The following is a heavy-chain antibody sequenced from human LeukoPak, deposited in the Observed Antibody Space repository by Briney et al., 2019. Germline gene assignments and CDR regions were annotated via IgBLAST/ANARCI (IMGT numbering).Heavy chain of an antibody. J-gene: IGHJ4*02. CDR1: GFTVSSNY. Sequence: GGSLRLSCAASGFTVSSNYMAWVRQAPGKGLEWVSVIYDGGFTDYTDSVKGRFTISRDNSMNTLYLQMNSLRAEDTAVYYCAKDPPLVAGKIADYWGQGTLVTVSS. D-gene: IGHD6-19*01. CDR3: AKDPPLVAGKIADY. V-gene: IGHV3-66*01. CDR2: IYDGGFT.